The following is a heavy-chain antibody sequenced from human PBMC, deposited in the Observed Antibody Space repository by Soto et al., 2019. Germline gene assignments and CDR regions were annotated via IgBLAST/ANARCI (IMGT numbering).Heavy chain of an antibody. CDR1: GFTFTSYS. Sequence: GGSLRLSCAAAGFTFTSYSMNWVRQSPGKGLEWVSYISYSSNTVYYADSVKGRFTISRDNSKNTLDLQMNSLRAEDTAVYYCAKDTYYYDRSGYYTYDYWGQGTQVTVSS. D-gene: IGHD3-22*01. V-gene: IGHV3-48*01. CDR3: AKDTYYYDRSGYYTYDY. CDR2: ISYSSNTV. J-gene: IGHJ4*02.